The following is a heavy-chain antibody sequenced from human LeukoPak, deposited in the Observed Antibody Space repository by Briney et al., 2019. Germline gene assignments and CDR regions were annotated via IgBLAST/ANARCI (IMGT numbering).Heavy chain of an antibody. CDR3: AKGRCSSTSCSSPPEH. Sequence: PGGSLRLSCAASGFTFSSYAMSWVRQAPGKGLEWVSAISGSGGSTYYADSVKGRFTISRDNSKNTLYLQMNSLRAEDTAVYYCAKGRCSSTSCSSPPEHWGQGTLVTVSS. CDR2: ISGSGGST. J-gene: IGHJ1*01. CDR1: GFTFSSYA. V-gene: IGHV3-23*01. D-gene: IGHD2-2*01.